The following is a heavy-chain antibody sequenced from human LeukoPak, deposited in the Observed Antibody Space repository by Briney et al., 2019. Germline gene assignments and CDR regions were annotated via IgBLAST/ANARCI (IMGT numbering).Heavy chain of an antibody. Sequence: GSLRLSCGASGFTFTTYGMHWVRQAPGKGLQWVAFIPFDGSNTYYADSVKGRFTISRDNSKNTLYLQMNSLRPEDTALYYCAKFRAPVLVPAAPDYWGQGTLVTVSS. V-gene: IGHV3-30*02. CDR3: AKFRAPVLVPAAPDY. J-gene: IGHJ4*02. CDR2: IPFDGSNT. D-gene: IGHD2-2*01. CDR1: GFTFTTYG.